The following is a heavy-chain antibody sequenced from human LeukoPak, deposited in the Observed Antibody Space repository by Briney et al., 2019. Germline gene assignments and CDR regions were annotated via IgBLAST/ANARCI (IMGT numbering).Heavy chain of an antibody. J-gene: IGHJ3*02. CDR3: ARDLQWPDAFDI. D-gene: IGHD6-19*01. CDR1: GYTFTGYY. Sequence: ASVKVSCKASGYTFTGYYMHWVRQAPGHGLEWMGWINPNSGGTNYAQKFQGRVTMTRDTSISTAYMELSRLRSDDTAVYYCARDLQWPDAFDIWGQRTMVTVSS. CDR2: INPNSGGT. V-gene: IGHV1-2*02.